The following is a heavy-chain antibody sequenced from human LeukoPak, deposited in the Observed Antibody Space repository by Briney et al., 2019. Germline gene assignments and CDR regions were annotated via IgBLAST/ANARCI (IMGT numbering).Heavy chain of an antibody. CDR3: AKISGYYPYYFDY. D-gene: IGHD3-22*01. J-gene: IGHJ4*02. Sequence: PGGSLRLSCAASGFTFSSYAMSWVRQAPGKGLEWVAVISYDGSNKYYADSVKGRFTISRDNSKNTLYLQMNSLRAEDTAVYYCAKISGYYPYYFDYWGQGTLVTVSS. V-gene: IGHV3-30*18. CDR1: GFTFSSYA. CDR2: ISYDGSNK.